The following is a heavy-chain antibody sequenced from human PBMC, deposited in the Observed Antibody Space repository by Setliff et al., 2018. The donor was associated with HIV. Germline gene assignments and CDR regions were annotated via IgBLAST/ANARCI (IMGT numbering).Heavy chain of an antibody. CDR3: ARYSPRGYTLTGPY. CDR1: GGSISSYY. Sequence: SETLSLTCTVSGGSISSYYWSWIRQPAGKGLEWIGHIYTSGSTNYNPSLKSRVTMSVDTSKNQFSLKLTSVTAADTAVYYCARYSPRGYTLTGPYWGQGTLVTVSS. D-gene: IGHD6-25*01. CDR2: IYTSGST. J-gene: IGHJ4*02. V-gene: IGHV4-4*07.